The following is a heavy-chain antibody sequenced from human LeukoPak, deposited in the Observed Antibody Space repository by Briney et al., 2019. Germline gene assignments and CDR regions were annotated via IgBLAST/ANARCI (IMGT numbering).Heavy chain of an antibody. Sequence: GGSLRLSCAASGFTFSSYAMSWVRQAPVKGLEWVSAISGSGGSTYYADSVEGRFTISRDNSKNTLYLQMNSLRAEDTAVYYCAKAYYGGNFNDAFDIWGQGTMVTVSS. CDR1: GFTFSSYA. CDR3: AKAYYGGNFNDAFDI. V-gene: IGHV3-23*01. J-gene: IGHJ3*02. D-gene: IGHD4-23*01. CDR2: ISGSGGST.